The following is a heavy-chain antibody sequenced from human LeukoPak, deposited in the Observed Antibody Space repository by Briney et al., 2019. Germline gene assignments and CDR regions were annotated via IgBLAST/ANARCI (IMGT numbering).Heavy chain of an antibody. CDR2: INPNSGGT. Sequence: ASVKVSCKASGYTFTAYYLHWVRQAPGQGLEWMGLINPNSGGTNYAQKFQGRVTMTRDTSISTAYMELSKPTSDDTAVYYCARDKGTLGGDSWGPGTLVTVSS. D-gene: IGHD3-16*01. CDR1: GYTFTAYY. J-gene: IGHJ4*02. V-gene: IGHV1-2*02. CDR3: ARDKGTLGGDS.